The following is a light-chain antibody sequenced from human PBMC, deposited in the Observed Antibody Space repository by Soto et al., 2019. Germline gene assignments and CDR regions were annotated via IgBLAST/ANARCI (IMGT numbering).Light chain of an antibody. Sequence: EIVLTQSPATLSLSPWERATLSCRASQSVSSYLAWYQQKPGQAPRLLIYDASNRATGIPARFSGSGSGTDFTLTISSLEPEDFAVYYCQQRSNWPPKTFFGQGTRLEIK. CDR2: DAS. CDR1: QSVSSY. J-gene: IGKJ5*01. V-gene: IGKV3-11*01. CDR3: QQRSNWPPKTF.